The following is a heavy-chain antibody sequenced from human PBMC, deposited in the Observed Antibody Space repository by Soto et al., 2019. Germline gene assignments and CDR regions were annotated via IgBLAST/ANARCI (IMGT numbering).Heavy chain of an antibody. CDR1: GYTFTSYG. CDR2: IRAYTGYT. Sequence: ASVKVSCKASGYTFTSYGVSWVRQAPGQGLEWMGWIRAYTGYTNYAQKFQGRVTITTDTSTSTAYMELRSLISDDTAVYYCARASDGYRSGWYVGYFDYWGQGTLVTVSS. CDR3: ARASDGYRSGWYVGYFDY. J-gene: IGHJ4*02. D-gene: IGHD6-19*01. V-gene: IGHV1-18*04.